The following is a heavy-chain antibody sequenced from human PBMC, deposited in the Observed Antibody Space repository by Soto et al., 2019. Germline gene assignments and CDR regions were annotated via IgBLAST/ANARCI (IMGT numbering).Heavy chain of an antibody. J-gene: IGHJ4*02. Sequence: QVQLQESGPGLVKPSETLSLTCTVSGGSVTSESYYWSWLRQPPGKGLEWVGYIYKTASTDYNPSRQSRVPLSVDTSKNLCSLKLNSVTTADTAIYCCASGNSASAYIDHWGQGTLVTVSS. CDR2: IYKTAST. CDR1: GGSVTSESYY. CDR3: ASGNSASAYIDH. V-gene: IGHV4-61*01. D-gene: IGHD1-26*01.